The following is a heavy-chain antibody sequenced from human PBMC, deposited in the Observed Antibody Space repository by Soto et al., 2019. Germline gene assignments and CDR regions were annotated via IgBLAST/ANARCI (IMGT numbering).Heavy chain of an antibody. D-gene: IGHD1-1*01. V-gene: IGHV4-30-4*01. CDR3: ARDSERFDV. J-gene: IGHJ6*02. CDR1: GGSISSGDYY. Sequence: SETLSLTCTVSGGSISSGDYYWSWIRQSPGKGLEWIGHIYYSGSTYYNPSLKSRVTISVDTSKNQFSLKLSSVTAADTAVYYCARDSERFDVWGQGTTVTVSS. CDR2: IYYSGST.